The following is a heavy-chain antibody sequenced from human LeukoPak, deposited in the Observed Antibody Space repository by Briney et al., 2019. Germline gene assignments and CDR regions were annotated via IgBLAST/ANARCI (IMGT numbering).Heavy chain of an antibody. CDR3: ARALLENPDSSGWYWGGY. J-gene: IGHJ4*02. D-gene: IGHD6-19*01. CDR2: ISSSSSYI. CDR1: GFTFSSYA. Sequence: PGGSLRLSCAASGFTFSSYAMSWVRQAPGKGLEWVSSISSSSSYIYYADSVKGRFTISRDNAKNSLYLQMNSLKAEDTAVYYCARALLENPDSSGWYWGGYWGQGTLVTVSS. V-gene: IGHV3-21*04.